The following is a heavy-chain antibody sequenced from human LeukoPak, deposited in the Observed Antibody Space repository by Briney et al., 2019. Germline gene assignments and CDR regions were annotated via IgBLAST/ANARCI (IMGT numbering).Heavy chain of an antibody. CDR2: ISGSGGST. CDR1: GFTFSTYA. V-gene: IGHV3-23*01. Sequence: GGSLRLSCAASGFTFSTYAMTWVRQAPGKGLEWVSAISGSGGSTYYADSVKGRFTISRDNSKNTLYLQMNSLRAEDTAVYYCAKDRVEELGAITGGYFDYWGQGTLITVSS. J-gene: IGHJ4*02. D-gene: IGHD1-26*01. CDR3: AKDRVEELGAITGGYFDY.